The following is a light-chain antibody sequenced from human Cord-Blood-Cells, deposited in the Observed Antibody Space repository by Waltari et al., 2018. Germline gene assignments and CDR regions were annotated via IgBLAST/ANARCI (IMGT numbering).Light chain of an antibody. CDR1: QGISSY. Sequence: IQLTQSPSPLSASVGDRVTITCRANQGISSYLAWYQQKPGKAPKPLLYAASTLQSGVPSRFSGSGSGTDFTLTISSLQPEDFATYYCQQLYTFGQGTKLEIK. CDR3: QQLYT. V-gene: IGKV1-9*01. CDR2: AAS. J-gene: IGKJ2*01.